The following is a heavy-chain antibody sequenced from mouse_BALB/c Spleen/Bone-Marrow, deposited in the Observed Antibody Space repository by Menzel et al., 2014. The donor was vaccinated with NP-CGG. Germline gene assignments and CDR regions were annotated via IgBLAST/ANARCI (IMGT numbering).Heavy chain of an antibody. J-gene: IGHJ3*01. CDR2: IWRGGST. D-gene: IGHD2-4*01. CDR3: AKRGDYDWFAY. V-gene: IGHV2-5*01. CDR1: GFSLTSYG. Sequence: VKLMESGPGLVQPSQRLSITCTVSGFSLTSYGVHWVRRSPGKGLEWLGVIWRGGSTDYNAAFMSRLSITKDNSKSQVFFKMNSLQADDTAIYYCAKRGDYDWFAYWGQGTLVTVSA.